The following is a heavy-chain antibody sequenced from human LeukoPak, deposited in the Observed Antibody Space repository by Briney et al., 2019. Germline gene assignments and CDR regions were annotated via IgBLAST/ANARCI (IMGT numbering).Heavy chain of an antibody. V-gene: IGHV4-4*02. CDR3: ARELRYDNSDSGAF. Sequence: PSETLSLTRAVSGGSISSSNWWSWVRQPPGKGLEWIGEIYHSGSTNYNPSLKSRVTISVDKSKNQFSLKLSSVTAADTAVYYCARELRYDNSDSGAFWGQGTVVTVSS. D-gene: IGHD3-22*01. J-gene: IGHJ3*01. CDR1: GGSISSSNW. CDR2: IYHSGST.